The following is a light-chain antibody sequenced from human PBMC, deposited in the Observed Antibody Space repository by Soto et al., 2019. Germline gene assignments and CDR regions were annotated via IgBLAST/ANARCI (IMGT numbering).Light chain of an antibody. CDR3: CSYVGATTYV. V-gene: IGLV2-23*02. CDR2: EVN. CDR1: SSNVGSYKL. Sequence: QSVLTQPASVSGSPGQSITISCTGTSSNVGSYKLVSWYQQHPGKAPKLMIFEVNKRPSGVSNRFSGSKSGNTASLTISGLKVEDEADYYCCSYVGATTYVFGSGTKLTVL. J-gene: IGLJ1*01.